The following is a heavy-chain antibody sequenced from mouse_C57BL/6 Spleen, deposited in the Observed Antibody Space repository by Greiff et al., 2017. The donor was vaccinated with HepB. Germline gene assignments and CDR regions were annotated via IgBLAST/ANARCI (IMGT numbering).Heavy chain of an antibody. V-gene: IGHV1-50*01. CDR3: ARVSYYDYDAAWFAY. CDR1: GYTFTSYW. Sequence: VQLQQPGAELVKPGASVNLSCKASGYTFTSYWMQWVKQRPGQGLEWIGEIDPSDSYTNYNQKFKGKATLTVDTSSSTAYMQLSSLTSEDSAVYYCARVSYYDYDAAWFAYWGQGTLVTVSA. D-gene: IGHD2-4*01. CDR2: IDPSDSYT. J-gene: IGHJ3*01.